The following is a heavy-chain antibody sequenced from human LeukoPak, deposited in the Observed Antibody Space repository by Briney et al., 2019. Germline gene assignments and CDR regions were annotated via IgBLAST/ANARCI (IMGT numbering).Heavy chain of an antibody. J-gene: IGHJ6*02. V-gene: IGHV3-30-3*01. CDR3: ARPRAYCGGDCFGDYYYYGMDV. Sequence: GRSLRLSCAASGFTFSSYAMHWVRQAPGKGLEGVAVISYDGSNKYYADSVKGRFTISRDNSKNTLYLQMNSLRAEDTAVYYCARPRAYCGGDCFGDYYYYGMDVWGQGTTVTVSS. CDR2: ISYDGSNK. D-gene: IGHD2-21*02. CDR1: GFTFSSYA.